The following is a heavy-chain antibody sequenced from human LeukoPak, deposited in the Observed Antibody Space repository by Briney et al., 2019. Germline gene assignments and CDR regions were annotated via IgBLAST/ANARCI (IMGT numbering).Heavy chain of an antibody. CDR1: GYSISSGYY. V-gene: IGHV4-38-2*02. D-gene: IGHD3-3*01. CDR2: IYHSGST. J-gene: IGHJ5*02. Sequence: PSETLSLTCTVSGYSISSGYYWGWIRQPPGKGLEWIGSIYHSGSTYYNPSLKSRVTISVDTSKNQFSLKLSSVTAADTAVYYCARGGRFLEWLPTAGTNWFDPWGQGTLVTVSS. CDR3: ARGGRFLEWLPTAGTNWFDP.